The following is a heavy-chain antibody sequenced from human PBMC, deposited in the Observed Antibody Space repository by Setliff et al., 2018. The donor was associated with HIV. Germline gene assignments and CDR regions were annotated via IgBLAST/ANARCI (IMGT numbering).Heavy chain of an antibody. CDR2: ISGDNGNT. CDR3: ARDGGPGSGWGDYSYYFSMDV. Sequence: GASVKVSCKASGYPFTNNGINWVRQAPGQGLEWMGWISGDNGNTKYSQTFQDRVTITRDKSASTVYMELGSLRSEDTAIYYCARDGGPGSGWGDYSYYFSMDVWGKGTTVTVSS. V-gene: IGHV1-18*01. D-gene: IGHD6-19*01. J-gene: IGHJ6*03. CDR1: GYPFTNNG.